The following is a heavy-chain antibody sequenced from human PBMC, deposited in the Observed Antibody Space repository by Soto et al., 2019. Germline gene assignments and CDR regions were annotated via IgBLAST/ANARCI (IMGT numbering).Heavy chain of an antibody. Sequence: EVQLVESGGGLVQPGGSLSFSCAASGFIDSNNYITWVRQAPGKALELVSITSSDGKTYYADAVKGRFTISRDHAKNTLYLQMNSLIVADTAVYYFARELTNDWFGYLDYLGQGTLFTVS. CDR3: ARELTNDWFGYLDY. CDR2: TSSDGKT. D-gene: IGHD3-10*01. V-gene: IGHV3-66*01. CDR1: GFIDSNNY. J-gene: IGHJ4*02.